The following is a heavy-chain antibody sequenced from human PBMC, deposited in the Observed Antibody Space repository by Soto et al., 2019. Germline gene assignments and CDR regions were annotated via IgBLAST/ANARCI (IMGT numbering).Heavy chain of an antibody. CDR1: GYTITDYS. CDR2: ITAYNGNT. J-gene: IGHJ4*02. V-gene: IGHV1-18*01. D-gene: IGHD5-12*01. Sequence: ASVKVSCKDSGYTITDYSFSWVRQAPGQGLEWMGWITAYNGNTNYAQKFQGRVTMTTDTSTSTAYMELSSLRSDDTAIYYCVRVVAIPGYPDNWGQGTLVTVSS. CDR3: VRVVAIPGYPDN.